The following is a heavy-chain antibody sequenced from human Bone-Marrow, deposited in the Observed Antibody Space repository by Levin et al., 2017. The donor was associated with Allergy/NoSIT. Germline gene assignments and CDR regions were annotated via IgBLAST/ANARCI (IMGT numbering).Heavy chain of an antibody. Sequence: ASVKVSCKASGYTFTSYGISWVRQAPGQGLEWMGWISAYNGNTNYAQKLQGRVTMTTDTSTSTAYMELRSLRSDDTAVYYCASSRRARRYCSSTSCDRDDYYMDVWGKGTTVTVSS. CDR1: GYTFTSYG. D-gene: IGHD2-2*01. V-gene: IGHV1-18*01. CDR3: ASSRRARRYCSSTSCDRDDYYMDV. J-gene: IGHJ6*03. CDR2: ISAYNGNT.